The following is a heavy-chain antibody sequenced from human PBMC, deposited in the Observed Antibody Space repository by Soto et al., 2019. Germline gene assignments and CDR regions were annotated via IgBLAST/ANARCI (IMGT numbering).Heavy chain of an antibody. CDR3: ERDTMIVVVPELNDY. V-gene: IGHV1-18*04. CDR2: ISAYNGNT. D-gene: IGHD3-22*01. J-gene: IGHJ4*02. Sequence: ASVKVSCKASGYTFTSYGISWVRQAPGQGLEWMGWISAYNGNTNYAQKLQGRVTMTTDTSTSTAYMELRSLRSDDTAVYSCERDTMIVVVPELNDYWGQGTLVTVSS. CDR1: GYTFTSYG.